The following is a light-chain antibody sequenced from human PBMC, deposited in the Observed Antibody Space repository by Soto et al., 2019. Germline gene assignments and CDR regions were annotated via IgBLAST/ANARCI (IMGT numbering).Light chain of an antibody. V-gene: IGKV4-1*01. CDR2: WAS. Sequence: DIVMTQSPDSLAVSLGERATINCKSSQSVLYSSNNKNYLAWYQQKPGQPPKLLIYWASTRESGVPDRFSGSGSGTDFALTISSLEAEDVAVYYCQQYDSTPLTFGGGNKVEIK. CDR3: QQYDSTPLT. J-gene: IGKJ4*01. CDR1: QSVLYSSNNKNY.